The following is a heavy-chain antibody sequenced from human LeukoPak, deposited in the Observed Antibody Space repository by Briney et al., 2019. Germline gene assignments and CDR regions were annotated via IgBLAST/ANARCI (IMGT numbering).Heavy chain of an antibody. Sequence: ASVKVSCKASGYTFTSYDINWVRQATGQGLEWMGWMNPNSGNTGYAQKFQGRVTMTRNTSISTAYMELSSLRSEDTAVYYCARDGNYYDSSGYYYLLDYWGQGTLVTASS. CDR2: MNPNSGNT. CDR1: GYTFTSYD. D-gene: IGHD3-22*01. J-gene: IGHJ4*02. CDR3: ARDGNYYDSSGYYYLLDY. V-gene: IGHV1-8*01.